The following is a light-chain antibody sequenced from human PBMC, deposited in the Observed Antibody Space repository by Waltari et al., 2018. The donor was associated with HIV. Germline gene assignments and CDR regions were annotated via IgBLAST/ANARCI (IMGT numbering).Light chain of an antibody. J-gene: IGLJ2*01. V-gene: IGLV2-23*02. CDR2: EVS. Sequence: QSALTQPASVSGSPGQSITISCTGISSDVGSYNLVSWYQQHPGKAPKVMIYEVSKRPSGVSNRFSGSKSGNTASLTISGLQAEDEADYYCCSYAGSSTPVVFGGGTKLTVL. CDR3: CSYAGSSTPVV. CDR1: SSDVGSYNL.